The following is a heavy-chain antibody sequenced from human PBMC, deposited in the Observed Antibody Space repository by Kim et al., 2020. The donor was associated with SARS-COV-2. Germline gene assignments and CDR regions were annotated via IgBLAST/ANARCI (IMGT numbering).Heavy chain of an antibody. V-gene: IGHV3-64*01. J-gene: IGHJ4*02. CDR1: GFTFSSYG. CDR3: ARGGGGFLDY. Sequence: GGSLRHSCAASGFTFSSYGMVWVRQAPGTGLEYISSINPNGGTTYYANSVKGRFTISRDDSKKTLYVQMDSLTVEDMAVYYCARGGGGFLDYWGQGILVT. D-gene: IGHD1-26*01. CDR2: INPNGGTT.